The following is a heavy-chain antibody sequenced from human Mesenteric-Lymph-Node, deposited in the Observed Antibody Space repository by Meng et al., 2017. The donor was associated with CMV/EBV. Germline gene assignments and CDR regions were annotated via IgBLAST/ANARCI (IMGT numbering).Heavy chain of an antibody. V-gene: IGHV3-21*01. CDR3: ARDLSRQQPLGFDY. Sequence: GESLKISCAASGFIYSRYEVNWVRQAPGKGLEWVSTISSISHYIYYADSVRGRFTISRDNAKNSVYLQMNSLRAEDTAVYYCARDLSRQQPLGFDYWGQGTLVTVSS. J-gene: IGHJ4*02. D-gene: IGHD6-6*01. CDR2: ISSISHYI. CDR1: GFIYSRYE.